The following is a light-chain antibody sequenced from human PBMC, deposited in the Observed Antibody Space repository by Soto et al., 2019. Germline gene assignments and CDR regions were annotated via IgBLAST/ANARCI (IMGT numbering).Light chain of an antibody. V-gene: IGLV2-8*01. CDR3: SSYAGTHIV. CDR2: DVS. Sequence: QSALTQPPSASGSPGQSVAISCTGTSSDVGGYNYVSWYQQHPGKAPKLMIYDVSNRPSGVPDRFSGSKSGNTASLTVSGLQAEDEADYYCSSYAGTHIVFGTGTKLTVL. J-gene: IGLJ1*01. CDR1: SSDVGGYNY.